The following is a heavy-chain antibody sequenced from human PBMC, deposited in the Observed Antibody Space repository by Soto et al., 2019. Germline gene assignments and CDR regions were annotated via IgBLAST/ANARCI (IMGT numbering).Heavy chain of an antibody. CDR2: IIPIFGTA. J-gene: IGHJ6*02. Sequence: SVKVSCKASGGTSSSYAISWVRQAPGQGLEWMGGIIPIFGTANYAQKFQGRVTITADESTSTAYMELSSLRSEDTAVYYCGWGNIVATIGPGYYYGMDVWGQGTTVTVSS. D-gene: IGHD5-12*01. CDR1: GGTSSSYA. V-gene: IGHV1-69*13. CDR3: GWGNIVATIGPGYYYGMDV.